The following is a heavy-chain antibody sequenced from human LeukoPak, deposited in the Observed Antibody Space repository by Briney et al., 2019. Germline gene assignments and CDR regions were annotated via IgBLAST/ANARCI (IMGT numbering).Heavy chain of an antibody. CDR2: MNPNTGNA. D-gene: IGHD3-16*01. CDR3: TRRGVPAYWYFGL. J-gene: IGHJ2*01. Sequence: GASVKVSCKASGYTFTTYDINWVRQATGQGLEWMGWMNPNTGNAGYAQKFQGRVTITRDTPISTAYMELSGLTSDDTAVYYCTRRGVPAYWYFGLWGRGTLVTVSS. V-gene: IGHV1-8*03. CDR1: GYTFTTYD.